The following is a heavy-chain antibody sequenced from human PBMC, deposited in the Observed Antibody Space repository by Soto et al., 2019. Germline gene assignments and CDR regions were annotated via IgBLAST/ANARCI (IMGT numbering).Heavy chain of an antibody. J-gene: IGHJ4*02. Sequence: QVQLVQSGAELRKPGASVRVSCRASGYTFTGYHIHWVRQAPGQGLEWMGWVHPNSGGTKSAQKFQGRVTMTSDTSTSTAYMELNGLTSDDMAVFYCARELGGGAYYFDYWGQGTLVTVSS. D-gene: IGHD3-16*01. CDR3: ARELGGGAYYFDY. CDR2: VHPNSGGT. CDR1: GYTFTGYH. V-gene: IGHV1-2*02.